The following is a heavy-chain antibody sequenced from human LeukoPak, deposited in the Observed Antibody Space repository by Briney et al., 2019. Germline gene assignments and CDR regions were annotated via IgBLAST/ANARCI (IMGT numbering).Heavy chain of an antibody. CDR3: AKDMMAIVGGTTSAFDM. D-gene: IGHD1-26*01. J-gene: IGHJ3*02. CDR2: ISSSGSII. V-gene: IGHV3-48*03. CDR1: GFTFSSFE. Sequence: PGGSLRLSCAASGFTFSSFEMNWVRQAPGKGLEWVSYISSSGSIIYYADSVKGRFTISRDNAKNSLYLQMNSLRAEDTALYYCAKDMMAIVGGTTSAFDMWGQGTMVTVSS.